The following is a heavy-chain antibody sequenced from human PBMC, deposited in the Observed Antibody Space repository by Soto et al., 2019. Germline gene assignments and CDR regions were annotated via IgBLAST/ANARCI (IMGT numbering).Heavy chain of an antibody. CDR2: TRNKANSYTT. Sequence: EVQLVESGGGLVQPGGSLRLSCAASGFTFSDHYMDWVRQAPGKGLEWVGRTRNKANSYTTEYAASVKGRFTISRDDSKNSLYLQMNSLKTEDTAVYYCASLGIRVLLWFGEPPSDAFDIWGQGTMVTVSS. J-gene: IGHJ3*02. CDR3: ASLGIRVLLWFGEPPSDAFDI. D-gene: IGHD3-10*01. V-gene: IGHV3-72*01. CDR1: GFTFSDHY.